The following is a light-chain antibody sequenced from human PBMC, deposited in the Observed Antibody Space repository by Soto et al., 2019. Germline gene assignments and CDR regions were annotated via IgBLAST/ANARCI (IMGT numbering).Light chain of an antibody. V-gene: IGLV2-11*01. CDR1: SSDVGGYNY. CDR3: CSYAGTVV. Sequence: QSVLTQPRSVSGSPGQSVTISCTETSSDVGGYNYVSWYQQHPGKAPKLMIYDVSKRPSGVPDRFSGSKSGNTASLTISGLQAEDEADYYCCSYAGTVVFGGGTKLTVL. J-gene: IGLJ2*01. CDR2: DVS.